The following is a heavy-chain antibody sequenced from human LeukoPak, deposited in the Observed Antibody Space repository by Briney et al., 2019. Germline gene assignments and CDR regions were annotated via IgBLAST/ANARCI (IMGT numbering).Heavy chain of an antibody. J-gene: IGHJ4*02. CDR2: ISDSGAST. D-gene: IGHD5-18*01. CDR3: AKGGRGYSYGSLDY. CDR1: GFTFSNYA. Sequence: GGSLRLSCAASGFTFSNYAMNWVRQAPGKGLEWVSPISDSGASTYYADSVKGRFTISRDNSKNTLYLQMNSLRVEDSAVYYCAKGGRGYSYGSLDYWGQGTLVTVSS. V-gene: IGHV3-23*01.